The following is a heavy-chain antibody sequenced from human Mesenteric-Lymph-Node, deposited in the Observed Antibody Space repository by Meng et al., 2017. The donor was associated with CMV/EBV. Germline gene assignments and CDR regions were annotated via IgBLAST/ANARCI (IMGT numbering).Heavy chain of an antibody. CDR3: AREDGEYSSSWYYYYYGMDV. J-gene: IGHJ6*02. Sequence: LRLSCAVYGGSFSGYYWSWIRQPPGKGLEWIGEINHSGSTNYNPSLKSRVTISVDTSKNQFSLKLSSVTAADTAVYYCAREDGEYSSSWYYYYYGMDVWGQGTTVTVSS. CDR2: INHSGST. V-gene: IGHV4-34*01. D-gene: IGHD6-13*01. CDR1: GGSFSGYY.